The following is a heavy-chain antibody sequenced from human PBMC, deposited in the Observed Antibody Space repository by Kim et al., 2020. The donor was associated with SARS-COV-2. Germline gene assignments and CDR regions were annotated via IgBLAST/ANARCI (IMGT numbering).Heavy chain of an antibody. V-gene: IGHV4-39*01. J-gene: IGHJ6*02. CDR2: IYYSGST. D-gene: IGHD3-9*01. CDR3: ARTYDILTGYYFMDIHYYYYGMDV. Sequence: SETLSLTCTVSGGSISSSSYYWGWIRQPPGKGLEWIGSIYYSGSTYYNPSLKSRVTISVDTSKNQFSLKLSSVTAADTAVYYCARTYDILTGYYFMDIHYYYYGMDVWGQGTTVTVSS. CDR1: GGSISSSSYY.